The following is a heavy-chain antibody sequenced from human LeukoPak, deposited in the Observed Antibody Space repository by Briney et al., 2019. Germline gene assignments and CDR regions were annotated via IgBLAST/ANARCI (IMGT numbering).Heavy chain of an antibody. CDR2: IYYSGST. V-gene: IGHV4-59*01. D-gene: IGHD6-13*01. CDR1: GGSISSYY. Sequence: SETLSLTCTVSGGSISSYYWSWIRQPPGRGLEWIGYIYYSGSTNYNPSLKSRVTISVDTSKNQFSLKLSSVTAADTAVYYCARAGGSSWHQGYFDLWGRGTLVTVSS. CDR3: ARAGGSSWHQGYFDL. J-gene: IGHJ2*01.